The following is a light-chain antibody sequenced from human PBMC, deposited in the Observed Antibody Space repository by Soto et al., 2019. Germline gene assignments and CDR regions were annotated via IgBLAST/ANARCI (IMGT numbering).Light chain of an antibody. CDR2: EVT. V-gene: IGLV2-8*01. Sequence: QSALTQPPSASGSPGQSVTISCTGSNSDVGGYNYVSWLQQYPGKAPKLIIYEVTKRPSGVPDRFSGSKSGNTASLTVSGLQAEDEADYFRSSYAGSDNFYVFGSGTKVTVL. CDR3: SSYAGSDNFYV. CDR1: NSDVGGYNY. J-gene: IGLJ1*01.